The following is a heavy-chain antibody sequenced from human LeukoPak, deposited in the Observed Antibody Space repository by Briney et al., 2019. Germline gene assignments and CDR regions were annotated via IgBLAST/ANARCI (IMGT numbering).Heavy chain of an antibody. CDR1: TVSGSSGNW. CDR3: ARELLGAPTPGAY. J-gene: IGHJ4*02. V-gene: IGHV4-4*02. CDR2: VHKTGKT. D-gene: IGHD7-27*01. Sequence: ASETLSLTCALSTVSGSSGNWWSWVRQPPGEGLEWIGEVHKTGKTNYNPSLKTRVTISIDASKNQLSLELTSVTAADAAVYYCARELLGAPTPGAYWGQGTRVTVSS.